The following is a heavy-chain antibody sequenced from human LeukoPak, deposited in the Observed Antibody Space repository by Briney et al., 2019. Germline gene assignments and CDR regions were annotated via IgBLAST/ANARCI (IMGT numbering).Heavy chain of an antibody. J-gene: IGHJ4*02. Sequence: GASVKVSCKASGYTFTSYYMHWVRQPPGQGLEWMGIINPSGGSTSYAQKFQGRVAMTRDTSTSTVYMELSSLRSEDTAVYYCATAGSSKNFDYWGQGTLVTVSS. CDR3: ATAGSSKNFDY. V-gene: IGHV1-46*01. D-gene: IGHD6-19*01. CDR2: INPSGGST. CDR1: GYTFTSYY.